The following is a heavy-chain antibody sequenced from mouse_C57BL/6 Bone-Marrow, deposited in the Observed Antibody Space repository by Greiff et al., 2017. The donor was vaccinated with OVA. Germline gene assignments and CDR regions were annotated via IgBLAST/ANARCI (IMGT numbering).Heavy chain of an antibody. J-gene: IGHJ3*01. CDR1: GFTFSSYA. V-gene: IGHV5-9-1*02. CDR2: ISSGGDYI. D-gene: IGHD1-1*01. CDR3: TRDGGYYGSSLGGFAY. Sequence: EVHLVESGEGLVKPGGSLKLSCAASGFTFSSYAMSWVRQTPEKRLEWVAYISSGGDYIYYADTVKGRFTISRDNARNTLYLQMSSLKSEDTAMYYCTRDGGYYGSSLGGFAYWGQGTLVTVSA.